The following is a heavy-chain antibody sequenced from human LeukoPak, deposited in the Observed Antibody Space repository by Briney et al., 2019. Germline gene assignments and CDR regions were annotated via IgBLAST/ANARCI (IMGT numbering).Heavy chain of an antibody. CDR2: ISGSGGST. CDR1: GFTFSSYG. J-gene: IGHJ3*02. CDR3: AKDLNYYDTRGDAFDI. D-gene: IGHD3-22*01. Sequence: GGTLRLSCAASGFTFSSYGMSWVRQAPGKGLEWVSVISGSGGSTYYAASVKGRFTISRDNSKNTLYLQMNSLRAEDTAVYYCAKDLNYYDTRGDAFDIWGQGTMVTVSS. V-gene: IGHV3-23*01.